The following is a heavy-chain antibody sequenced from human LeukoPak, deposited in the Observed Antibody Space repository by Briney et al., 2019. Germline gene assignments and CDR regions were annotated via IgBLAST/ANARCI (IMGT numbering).Heavy chain of an antibody. V-gene: IGHV4-39*01. CDR3: ARRRGPNCFDY. Sequence: PSETLSLTCTVSGGSINSSGYYWGWIRQPPGKGLEWIASIHYSGSTSYNPSFKSRVTISIDTSKNQFSLKLSSVTAADTAVYYCARRRGPNCFDYWGQGTLVTVSS. J-gene: IGHJ4*02. CDR2: IHYSGST. CDR1: GGSINSSGYY. D-gene: IGHD3-16*01.